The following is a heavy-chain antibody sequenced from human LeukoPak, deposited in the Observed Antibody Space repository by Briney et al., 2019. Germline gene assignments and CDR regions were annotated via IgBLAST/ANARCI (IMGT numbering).Heavy chain of an antibody. V-gene: IGHV3-21*01. J-gene: IGHJ4*02. Sequence: GGSLRLSCAASGLSFNRYTMNWVRQAPGKGLEWVSSISGSTVYIYYADSVKGRFTISRDNAMNSLYLQMNSLRAEDTAVYYCARVGYCSTTSCYWRAFDYWGQGTLVTVSS. D-gene: IGHD2-2*01. CDR1: GLSFNRYT. CDR3: ARVGYCSTTSCYWRAFDY. CDR2: ISGSTVYI.